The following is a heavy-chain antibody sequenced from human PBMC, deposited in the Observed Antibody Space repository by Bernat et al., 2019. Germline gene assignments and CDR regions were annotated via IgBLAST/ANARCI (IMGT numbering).Heavy chain of an antibody. J-gene: IGHJ6*03. D-gene: IGHD5-18*01. CDR1: GFTFSSYW. Sequence: EVQLVESGGGLVQPGGSLRLSCAASGFTFSSYWMHWVRQAPGKGLVWVSRINSDGSSTSYADPVKGRFPLSRDNAKNTLYLQMNSLRAEDTAVYYCARAALGDTAMAHYYYYMDVWGKGTTVTVSS. CDR3: ARAALGDTAMAHYYYYMDV. CDR2: INSDGSST. V-gene: IGHV3-74*01.